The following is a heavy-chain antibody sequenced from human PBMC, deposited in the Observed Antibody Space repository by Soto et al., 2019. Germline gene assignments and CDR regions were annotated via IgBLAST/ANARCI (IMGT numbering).Heavy chain of an antibody. CDR3: ERGVGSMIVVVIHTEGRWFDP. CDR1: EDGVSSNSAA. V-gene: IGHV6-1*01. D-gene: IGHD3-22*01. CDR2: TYYRSKGYN. J-gene: IGHJ5*02. Sequence: SHTLSLTCAISEDGVSSNSAAWNWIRQSPSRGLEWLGRTYYRSKGYNDYAVSVKSRITINPDTSKNQFYLQLNSVTPEDTAVYYCERGVGSMIVVVIHTEGRWFDPWGQGTLVTVSS.